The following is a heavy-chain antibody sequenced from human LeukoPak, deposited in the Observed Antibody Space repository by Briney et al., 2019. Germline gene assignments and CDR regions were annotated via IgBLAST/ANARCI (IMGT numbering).Heavy chain of an antibody. CDR1: GFTFSSSG. V-gene: IGHV3-30*02. CDR2: IRYDGSNK. Sequence: TGGSLRLSCAASGFTFSSSGMRWVRQAPGEGLEWVAYIRYDGSNKYYADSVKGRFTISRDNSKNTLYLQMNSLGAEDTAVYYCAKDPQYYYYYYMDVWGKGTTVTVSS. CDR3: AKDPQYYYYYYMDV. J-gene: IGHJ6*03.